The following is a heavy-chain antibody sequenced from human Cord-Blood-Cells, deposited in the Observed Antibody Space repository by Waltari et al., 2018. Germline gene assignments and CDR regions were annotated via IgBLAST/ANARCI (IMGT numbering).Heavy chain of an antibody. Sequence: EVQLLESGGGLVQPGGSLRLSCAASGFTFSSYAMSWVRQAPGKGLGWVSAISGRGGSTYYADSVKGRFTISRDNSKNTLYLQMNSLRAEDTAVYYCAKSPVYGSGRSYWGQGTLVTVSS. CDR2: ISGRGGST. CDR1: GFTFSSYA. CDR3: AKSPVYGSGRSY. V-gene: IGHV3-23*01. J-gene: IGHJ4*02. D-gene: IGHD3-10*01.